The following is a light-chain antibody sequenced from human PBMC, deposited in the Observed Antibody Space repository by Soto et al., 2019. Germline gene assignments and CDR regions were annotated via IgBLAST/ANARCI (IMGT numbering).Light chain of an antibody. J-gene: IGKJ2*01. Sequence: EIVLTQSPATLSLSPGERATLSCRASQSVSSYLAWYQQKPGQAPRLLIYDSSNRATGIPARFSGSGSATDFTLSISSLEPEDFAVYYCQQRSNWPPGMYTFGLGTKLQIK. CDR1: QSVSSY. V-gene: IGKV3-11*01. CDR3: QQRSNWPPGMYT. CDR2: DSS.